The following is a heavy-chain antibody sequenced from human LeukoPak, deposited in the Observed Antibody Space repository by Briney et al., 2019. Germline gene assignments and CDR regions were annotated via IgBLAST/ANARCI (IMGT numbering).Heavy chain of an antibody. J-gene: IGHJ4*02. Sequence: ASVKVSCKASGYTFTSYGISWVRQAPGQGLEWMGWISAYNGNTNYAQKFQGRVTMTRDMSTSTVYMELSSLRSEDTAVYYCAREFSGSGSYYPDFDYWGQGTLVTVSS. V-gene: IGHV1-18*01. CDR3: AREFSGSGSYYPDFDY. CDR1: GYTFTSYG. CDR2: ISAYNGNT. D-gene: IGHD3-10*01.